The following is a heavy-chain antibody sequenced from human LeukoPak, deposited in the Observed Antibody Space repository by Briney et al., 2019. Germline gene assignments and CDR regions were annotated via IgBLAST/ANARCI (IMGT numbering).Heavy chain of an antibody. V-gene: IGHV3-30-3*01. CDR1: GFTFSSYA. J-gene: IGHJ6*03. D-gene: IGHD3-3*01. CDR2: ISYDGSNK. Sequence: GRSLRLSCAAPGFTFSSYAMHWVRQAPGKGLEWVAVISYDGSNKYYADSVKGRFTISRDNSKNTLYLQMNSLRAEDTAVYYCARESDTITIFGVVIPHYYMDVWGKGTTVTVSS. CDR3: ARESDTITIFGVVIPHYYMDV.